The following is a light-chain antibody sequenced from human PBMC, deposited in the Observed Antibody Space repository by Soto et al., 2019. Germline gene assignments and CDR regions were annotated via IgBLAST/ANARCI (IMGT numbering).Light chain of an antibody. V-gene: IGKV3-20*01. CDR3: QQYGSSGT. Sequence: EIVLTQSPATLSFSPGERATLSCRASQSVRSNLAWYQQKPGQAPRLLIYGASTRATGIPARFSGSGSGTEFTLTISRLEPEDFAVYYCQQYGSSGTFGQGTKVDIK. CDR1: QSVRSN. CDR2: GAS. J-gene: IGKJ1*01.